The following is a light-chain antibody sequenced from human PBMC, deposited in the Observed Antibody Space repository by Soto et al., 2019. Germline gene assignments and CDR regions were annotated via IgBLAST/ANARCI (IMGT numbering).Light chain of an antibody. CDR2: GAS. CDR3: QQYGSSPRT. J-gene: IGKJ1*01. CDR1: QTVSTNY. V-gene: IGKV3-20*01. Sequence: EIVLTQSPGTLSLSPGARVTVSCRASQTVSTNYLAWYQQKPGQAPRLLIYGASKRATGIPDRFSGSGSGTDFTLTISRLQPEDFAVYCCQQYGSSPRTFGQGTKVDIK.